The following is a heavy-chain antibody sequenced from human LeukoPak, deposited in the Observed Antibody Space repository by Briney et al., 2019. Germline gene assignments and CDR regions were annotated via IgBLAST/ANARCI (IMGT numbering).Heavy chain of an antibody. CDR3: ARDSGESYDPAAFDY. CDR2: INHSGST. V-gene: IGHV4-34*01. D-gene: IGHD1-26*01. J-gene: IGHJ4*02. Sequence: SETLSLTCAVYGGSFSGYYWSWIRQPPGKGLEWIGEINHSGSTNYNPSLKSRVTISVDTSKNQFSLKLSSVTAADTAVYYCARDSGESYDPAAFDYWGQGTLVTVSS. CDR1: GGSFSGYY.